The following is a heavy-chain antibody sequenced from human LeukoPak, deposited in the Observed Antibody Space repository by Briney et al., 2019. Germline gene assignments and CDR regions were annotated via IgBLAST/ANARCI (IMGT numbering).Heavy chain of an antibody. CDR2: IYHSGST. J-gene: IGHJ4*02. Sequence: SETLSLTCTVSGYSISSGYYWGWIRQPPGKGLEWIGSIYHSGSTYYNPSLKSRVTISVDTSKNQFSLKLSSVTAADTAVYYCARRHQGGTLFDYWGQGTLVPVSS. CDR1: GYSISSGYY. D-gene: IGHD2-15*01. V-gene: IGHV4-38-2*02. CDR3: ARRHQGGTLFDY.